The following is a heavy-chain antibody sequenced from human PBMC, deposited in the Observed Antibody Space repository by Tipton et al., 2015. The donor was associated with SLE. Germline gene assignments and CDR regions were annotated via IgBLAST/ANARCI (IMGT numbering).Heavy chain of an antibody. V-gene: IGHV4-34*01. D-gene: IGHD4-17*01. Sequence: TLSLTCTVSGGSISSYYWSWIRQPPGKGLEWIGEINNSGSTNYNPSLKSRVTILVDKSKNQLSLKLSSVTAADTAVYYCASGDFGDYVFESWGQGTLVTVSS. CDR3: ASGDFGDYVFES. J-gene: IGHJ4*02. CDR2: INNSGST. CDR1: GGSISSYY.